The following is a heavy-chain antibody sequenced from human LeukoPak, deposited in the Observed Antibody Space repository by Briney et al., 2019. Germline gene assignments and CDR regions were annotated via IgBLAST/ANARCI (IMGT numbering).Heavy chain of an antibody. Sequence: PSETLSLTCTVSGGSISSYYGSWIRQPPGKGLEWIGYIYYSGSTNYNPSLKSRVPISVDTSKNQFSLKLSSVTAADTAVYYCARLTIFGVVPLTYYFDYWGQGTLVTVSS. J-gene: IGHJ4*02. CDR2: IYYSGST. V-gene: IGHV4-59*01. CDR1: GGSISSYY. CDR3: ARLTIFGVVPLTYYFDY. D-gene: IGHD3-3*01.